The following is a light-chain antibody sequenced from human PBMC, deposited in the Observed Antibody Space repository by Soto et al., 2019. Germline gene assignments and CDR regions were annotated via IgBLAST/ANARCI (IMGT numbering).Light chain of an antibody. CDR3: SSYTSSNNLMV. Sequence: QSVLTQPASVSGSPGQSITISCTGTSSDVGGYNYVSWYQQHPGKAPKLMIYEVSKRPSGVSNRFSGSKSGNTASLTISGLHAEDGADYYCSSYTSSNNLMVFGGGTKLTGL. CDR2: EVS. CDR1: SSDVGGYNY. V-gene: IGLV2-14*01. J-gene: IGLJ2*01.